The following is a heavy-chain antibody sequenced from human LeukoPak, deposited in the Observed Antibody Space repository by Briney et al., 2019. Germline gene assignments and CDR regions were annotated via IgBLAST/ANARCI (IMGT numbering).Heavy chain of an antibody. CDR2: IYSGGST. Sequence: GGSLRLSCAASGFTVSSNYMSWVRQAPGKGLEWVSVIYSGGSTYYADSVKGRFTISRDNSKNTLYLQMNSLRAEDTAVYYCARLDKLWFGELLKDYWGQGTLVTVSS. CDR3: ARLDKLWFGELLKDY. V-gene: IGHV3-66*04. CDR1: GFTVSSNY. D-gene: IGHD3-10*01. J-gene: IGHJ4*02.